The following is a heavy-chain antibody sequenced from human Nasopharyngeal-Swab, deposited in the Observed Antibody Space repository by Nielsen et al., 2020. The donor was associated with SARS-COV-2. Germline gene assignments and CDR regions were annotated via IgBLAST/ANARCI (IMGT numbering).Heavy chain of an antibody. Sequence: GESLKISCAASGFTLSNYRMHWVRQAPGKGLVWVSRINGDGSSLNYADFVKGRFTISTDNAKSTLYLEMNSLRAEDTAVYYCARGRGSSTSMIGYWGQGTLVTVSS. CDR1: GFTLSNYR. CDR3: ARGRGSSTSMIGY. J-gene: IGHJ4*02. CDR2: INGDGSSL. D-gene: IGHD2/OR15-2a*01. V-gene: IGHV3-74*01.